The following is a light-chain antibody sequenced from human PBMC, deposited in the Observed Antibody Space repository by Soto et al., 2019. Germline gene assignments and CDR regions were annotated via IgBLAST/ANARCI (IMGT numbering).Light chain of an antibody. CDR3: QQYNSHSLP. Sequence: TSTPAAPVRDRRTHPCRASQSISTWLAWYQQKPGKXHKXXIYDASSLQSGVPSRFSGSGSGTEFTITISSLQPDDFVPYYCQQYNSHSLPFGHGSMGDVK. V-gene: IGKV1-5*01. J-gene: IGKJ1*01. CDR1: QSISTW. CDR2: DAS.